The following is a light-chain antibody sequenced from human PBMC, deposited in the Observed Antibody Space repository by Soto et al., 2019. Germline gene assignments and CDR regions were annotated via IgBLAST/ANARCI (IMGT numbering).Light chain of an antibody. Sequence: EVVMTQSPATLSVSPGERATLSCRASQSVGSSVAWYQHKPGQAPRLLIFGASSRATGIPARFSGSGSGTDFTLTISSLQSEDFAVYYCQQYKKWPPWTFGQGTKVEIK. CDR3: QQYKKWPPWT. V-gene: IGKV3-15*01. CDR1: QSVGSS. J-gene: IGKJ1*01. CDR2: GAS.